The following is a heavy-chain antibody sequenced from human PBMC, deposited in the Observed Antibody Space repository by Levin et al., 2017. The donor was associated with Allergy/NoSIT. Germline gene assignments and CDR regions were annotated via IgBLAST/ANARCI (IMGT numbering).Heavy chain of an antibody. CDR1: GGSISSGDYY. D-gene: IGHD3-10*01. V-gene: IGHV4-30-4*01. Sequence: ASETLSLTCTVSGGSISSGDYYWSWIRQPPGKGLEWIGYIYYSGSTYYNPSLKSRVTISVDTSKNQFSLKLSSVTAADTAVYYCARVARTMVRKDDYWGQGTLVTVSS. CDR3: ARVARTMVRKDDY. CDR2: IYYSGST. J-gene: IGHJ4*02.